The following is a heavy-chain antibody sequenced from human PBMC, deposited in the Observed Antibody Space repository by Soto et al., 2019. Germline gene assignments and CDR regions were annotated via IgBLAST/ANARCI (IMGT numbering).Heavy chain of an antibody. Sequence: GGSLRLSWAASGFTFSSYSMNWVRQAPGKGLEWVSSISSSSSYIYYADSVKGRFTISRDNAKNSLYLQMNSLRAEDTAVYYCARDPKRGAAAGRQNWFDPWGQGTLVTVSS. CDR3: ARDPKRGAAAGRQNWFDP. J-gene: IGHJ5*02. CDR1: GFTFSSYS. D-gene: IGHD6-13*01. CDR2: ISSSSSYI. V-gene: IGHV3-21*01.